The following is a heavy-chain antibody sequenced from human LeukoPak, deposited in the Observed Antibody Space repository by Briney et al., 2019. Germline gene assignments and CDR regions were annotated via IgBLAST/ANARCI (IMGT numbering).Heavy chain of an antibody. CDR3: ARGYRYDILTGYLY. D-gene: IGHD3-9*01. V-gene: IGHV1-18*04. J-gene: IGHJ4*02. CDR2: ISAYNGNT. CDR1: GYTFTSYG. Sequence: ASVKVSCKASGYTFTSYGISWVRQAPGQGLEGRGWISAYNGNTNYAQKLQGRVTMTTDTSTSTAYMELRSLRSDDTAVYYCARGYRYDILTGYLYWGQGTLVTVSS.